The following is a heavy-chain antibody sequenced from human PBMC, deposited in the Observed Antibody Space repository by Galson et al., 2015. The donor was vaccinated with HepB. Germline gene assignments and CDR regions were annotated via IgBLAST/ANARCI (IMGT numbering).Heavy chain of an antibody. CDR2: IIPIFGTA. J-gene: IGHJ6*02. CDR3: ASKYSSSSRGGVGIWYYYYGMDV. CDR1: GGTFSSYA. D-gene: IGHD6-13*01. Sequence: SVKVSCKASGGTFSSYAISWVRQAPGQGLEWMGGIIPIFGTANYAQKFQGRVTITADKSTSTAYMELSSLRSEDTAVYYCASKYSSSSRGGVGIWYYYYGMDVWGQGTTVTVSS. V-gene: IGHV1-69*06.